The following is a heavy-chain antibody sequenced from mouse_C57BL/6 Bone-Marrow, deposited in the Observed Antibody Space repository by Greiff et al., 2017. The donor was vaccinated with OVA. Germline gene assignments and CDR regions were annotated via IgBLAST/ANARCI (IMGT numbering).Heavy chain of an antibody. J-gene: IGHJ1*03. Sequence: EVMLVESGGGLVQPKGSLKLSCAASGFSFNTYAMNWVRQAPGKGLEWVARIRSKSNNYATYYADSVKDRFTISRDDSESMLYLQMNNLKTEDTAMYYGVREGVITTAVAENFDVWGTGTTVTVSS. CDR1: GFSFNTYA. D-gene: IGHD1-1*01. V-gene: IGHV10-1*01. CDR2: IRSKSNNYAT. CDR3: VREGVITTAVAENFDV.